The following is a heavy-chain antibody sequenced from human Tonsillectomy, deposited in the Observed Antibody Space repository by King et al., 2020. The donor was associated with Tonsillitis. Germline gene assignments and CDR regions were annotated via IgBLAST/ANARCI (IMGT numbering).Heavy chain of an antibody. D-gene: IGHD3-10*01. CDR1: GVTFSSFA. CDR3: AGDGAYYGSGSPLKD. CDR2: ILYDGSKT. Sequence: VQLVESGGGVVQPGRSLRLSCAASGVTFSSFAMHGVRQAPDKGLECVTVILYDGSKTYYADSVKGRFTISRDNSKNMSYLQMTSLRPEDTAVYYCAGDGAYYGSGSPLKDWGQGTLVTVSS. J-gene: IGHJ4*02. V-gene: IGHV3-30-3*01.